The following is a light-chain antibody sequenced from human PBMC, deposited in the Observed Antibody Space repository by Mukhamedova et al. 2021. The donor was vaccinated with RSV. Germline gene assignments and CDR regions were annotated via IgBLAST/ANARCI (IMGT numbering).Light chain of an antibody. V-gene: IGKV1-39*01. Sequence: WYQRRVHGKPPRLLIYATSNLESGVPSRFSGSRSGTEFTLTISNLQPEDLATYYCQQTYNNPLTFGGGTKVGIK. J-gene: IGKJ4*01. CDR2: ATS. CDR3: QQTYNNPLT.